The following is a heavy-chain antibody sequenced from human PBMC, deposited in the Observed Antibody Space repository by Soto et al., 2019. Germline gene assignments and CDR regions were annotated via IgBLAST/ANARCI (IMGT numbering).Heavy chain of an antibody. J-gene: IGHJ4*02. D-gene: IGHD6-13*01. V-gene: IGHV4-59*01. CDR1: GGAISSYS. Sequence: QVQLQESGPGLVKPSETLSLTCTVSGGAISSYSWSWIRQPPGKGLEWIGYISYSGSTNYNPSLKSRVTISVDTSKNQFSLKLSSVTAADTAVYYCARGQQLVPGYWGQGTLVTVSS. CDR2: ISYSGST. CDR3: ARGQQLVPGY.